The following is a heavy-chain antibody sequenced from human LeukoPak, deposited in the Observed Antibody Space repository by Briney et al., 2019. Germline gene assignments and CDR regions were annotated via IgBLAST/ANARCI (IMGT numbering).Heavy chain of an antibody. CDR1: GYSFTSYW. V-gene: IGHV5-51*01. CDR3: ARHADYYDSSGYQNNPFDY. J-gene: IGHJ4*02. Sequence: GESLKISCKGSGYSFTSYWIGWVRQMPGKGLEWVGIIYPGDSDTRYSPSFQGQVTISADKSISTAYLQWSSLKASDTAMYYCARHADYYDSSGYQNNPFDYWGQGTLVTVSS. CDR2: IYPGDSDT. D-gene: IGHD3-22*01.